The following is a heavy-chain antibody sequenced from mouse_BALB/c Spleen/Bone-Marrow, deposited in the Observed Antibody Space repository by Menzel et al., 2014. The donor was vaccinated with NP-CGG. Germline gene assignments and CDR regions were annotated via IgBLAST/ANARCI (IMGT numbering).Heavy chain of an antibody. CDR3: ARWEYYAMDY. CDR2: IAPANGTT. V-gene: IGHV14-3*02. J-gene: IGHJ4*01. Sequence: EVQLQQSGAELVKPGASVKLSCTASGFNIKDTYMHWVKQRPEQGLEWIGRIAPANGTTNYAPKFQGKATITADTSSNTASLQLSSLTAEDSAVYYCARWEYYAMDYWGQGTSVTVSS. D-gene: IGHD4-1*01. CDR1: GFNIKDTY.